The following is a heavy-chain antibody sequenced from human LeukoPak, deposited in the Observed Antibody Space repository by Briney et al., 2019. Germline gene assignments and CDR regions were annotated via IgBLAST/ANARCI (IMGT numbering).Heavy chain of an antibody. J-gene: IGHJ6*02. V-gene: IGHV4-34*01. Sequence: SETLSLTCAVYGVSFSGYYWSWIRQPPGKGLEWIGEINHSGSTNYNPSLKSRVTISVDTSKNQFSLKLSSVTAADTAVYYCARGAARTYHYYGMDVWGQGTTVTVSS. CDR2: INHSGST. CDR1: GVSFSGYY. CDR3: ARGAARTYHYYGMDV. D-gene: IGHD6-6*01.